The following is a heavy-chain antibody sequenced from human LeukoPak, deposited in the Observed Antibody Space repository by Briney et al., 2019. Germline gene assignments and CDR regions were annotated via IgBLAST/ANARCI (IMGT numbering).Heavy chain of an antibody. CDR1: GGSISSYY. D-gene: IGHD2-15*01. Sequence: SETLSLTCTVSGGSISSYYWSWIRQPPGKGLEWIGYIYYSGSTNYNPSLKSRVTISVDTSKNQFSLKLSSVTAADTAVYYWARGGSRHYFDYWGQGTLVTVSS. V-gene: IGHV4-59*01. CDR2: IYYSGST. J-gene: IGHJ4*02. CDR3: ARGGSRHYFDY.